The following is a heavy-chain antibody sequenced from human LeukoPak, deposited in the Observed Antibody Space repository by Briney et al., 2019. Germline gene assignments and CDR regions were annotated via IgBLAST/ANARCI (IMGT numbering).Heavy chain of an antibody. CDR1: GFTFSSYS. CDR3: AREFDYGGKEYYYYMDV. V-gene: IGHV3-21*01. Sequence: PGGSLRLSCAASGFTFSSYSMNWVRQAPGKGLEWVSSISSSSSYIYYADSVKGRFTISRDNAKNSLYLQMNSLRAEDTAVYYCAREFDYGGKEYYYYMDVWGKGTTATVSS. CDR2: ISSSSSYI. D-gene: IGHD4-23*01. J-gene: IGHJ6*03.